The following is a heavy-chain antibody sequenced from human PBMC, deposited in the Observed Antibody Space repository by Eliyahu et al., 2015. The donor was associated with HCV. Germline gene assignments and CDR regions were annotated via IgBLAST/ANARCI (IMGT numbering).Heavy chain of an antibody. CDR2: ISWNSGSI. J-gene: IGHJ3*02. CDR3: AKDWRAYSSSWYGGGAFDI. V-gene: IGHV3-9*01. CDR1: GFTFDDYA. Sequence: EVQLVESGGGLVQPGRSLRLSCAASGFTFDDYAMXWVRQAPGKGLGWVSGISWNSGSIGYADSVKGRFTISRDNAKNSLYLQMNSLRAEDTALYYCAKDWRAYSSSWYGGGAFDIWGQGTMVTVSS. D-gene: IGHD6-13*01.